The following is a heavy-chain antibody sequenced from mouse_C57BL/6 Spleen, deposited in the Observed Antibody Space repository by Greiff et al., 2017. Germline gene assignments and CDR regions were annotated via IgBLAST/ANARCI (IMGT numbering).Heavy chain of an antibody. CDR3: ARRVYYYGSRAY. D-gene: IGHD1-1*01. J-gene: IGHJ3*01. CDR1: GYNFTSDW. Sequence: VQLQQPGAELVKPGASVKMSCTASGYNFTSDWITWVKQRPGQGLEWIGYIYPGSGSTNYNEKFKNKATLTVDTSSSTAYLQLSSLTSEDSAVYYCARRVYYYGSRAYWGQGTLVTVSA. CDR2: IYPGSGST. V-gene: IGHV1-55*01.